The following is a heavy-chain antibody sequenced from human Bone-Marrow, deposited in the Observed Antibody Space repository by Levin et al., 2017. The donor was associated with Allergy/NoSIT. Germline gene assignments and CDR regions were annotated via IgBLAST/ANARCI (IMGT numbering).Heavy chain of an antibody. V-gene: IGHV4-61*02. CDR2: IYTSGST. D-gene: IGHD3-10*01. CDR1: GGSITSGVNY. CDR3: ATGPTFYFGSDD. J-gene: IGHJ4*02. Sequence: SQTLSLTCTVSGGSITSGVNYWSWIRQPAGKGLEWIGRIYTSGSTNYNPSLKSRVTMSVDTSRNQFSLKLRSVTAADTAVYYCATGPTFYFGSDDWGKGGLVTVSS.